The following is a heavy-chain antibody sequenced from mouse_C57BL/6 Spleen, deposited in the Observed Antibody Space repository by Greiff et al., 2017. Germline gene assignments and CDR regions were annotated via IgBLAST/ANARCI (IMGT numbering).Heavy chain of an antibody. V-gene: IGHV1-55*01. D-gene: IGHD2-4*01. CDR3: ARKENYDDVYAMDY. CDR2: IYPGSGST. Sequence: VQLQQPGAELVKPGASVKMSCKASGYTFTSYWITWVKQRPGQGLEWIGDIYPGSGSTNYNEKFKSKATLTVDTSSSTAYMQLSSLTSEDSAVYYCARKENYDDVYAMDYWGQGTSVTVSS. J-gene: IGHJ4*01. CDR1: GYTFTSYW.